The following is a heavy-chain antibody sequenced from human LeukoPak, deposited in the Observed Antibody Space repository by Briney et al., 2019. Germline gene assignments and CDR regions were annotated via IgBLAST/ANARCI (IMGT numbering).Heavy chain of an antibody. V-gene: IGHV3-30-3*01. CDR3: ARDQPGTYTLSST. D-gene: IGHD6-19*01. Sequence: GGSVRLSCAASGFTFSNYVMHWVRQAPGKGLEWVAFISFDGSDKYYADSVKGRFTISRDNSKNTLYLQMNSLRAEDTAVYYCARDQPGTYTLSSTWGQGTLVTVSS. J-gene: IGHJ5*02. CDR1: GFTFSNYV. CDR2: ISFDGSDK.